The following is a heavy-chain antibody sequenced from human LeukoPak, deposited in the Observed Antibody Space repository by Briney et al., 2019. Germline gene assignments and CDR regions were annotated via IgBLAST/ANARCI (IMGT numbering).Heavy chain of an antibody. CDR2: INHSGSA. CDR3: ARDARSSGWSFDY. Sequence: SETLSLTCTVSGGSLSSYYWSWIRQPPGKGLEWIGEINHSGSANYNPSLKSRVTMSVDTSKNQFSLKLSSVTAADTAVYYCARDARSSGWSFDYWGQGTLVTVSS. V-gene: IGHV4-34*01. D-gene: IGHD6-19*01. J-gene: IGHJ4*02. CDR1: GGSLSSYY.